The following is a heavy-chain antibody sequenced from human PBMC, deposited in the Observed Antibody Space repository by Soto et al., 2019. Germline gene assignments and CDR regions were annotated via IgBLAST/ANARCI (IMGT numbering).Heavy chain of an antibody. CDR2: MKPDGSEI. CDR1: GFTSSNYW. Sequence: PGGSLRLSCAASGFTSSNYWMSWVRQAPGKGLEWVANMKPDGSEIYYVDSVKGRFTIFRDNAKNSLYLQMNSLRVEDKAVYYCTRDQHYGGYCGQGPLVTVYS. D-gene: IGHD3-10*01. V-gene: IGHV3-7*01. J-gene: IGHJ4*02. CDR3: TRDQHYGGY.